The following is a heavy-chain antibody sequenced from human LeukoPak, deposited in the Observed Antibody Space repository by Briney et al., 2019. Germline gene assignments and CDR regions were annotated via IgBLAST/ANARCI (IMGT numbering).Heavy chain of an antibody. D-gene: IGHD6-13*01. CDR1: GGSISSYY. CDR2: IYYSGST. V-gene: IGHV4-59*01. Sequence: SETLSLTCTVSGGSISSYYWSWIRQPSGKGLEWIGYIYYSGSTNYNPSLKSRVTISVDTSKNQFSLKLSSVTAADTAVYYCARGRDVATAYSSSWDGYYFDYWGQGTLVTVSS. CDR3: ARGRDVATAYSSSWDGYYFDY. J-gene: IGHJ4*02.